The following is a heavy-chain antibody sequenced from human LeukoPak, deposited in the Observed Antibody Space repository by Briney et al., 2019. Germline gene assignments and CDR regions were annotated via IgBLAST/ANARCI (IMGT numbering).Heavy chain of an antibody. V-gene: IGHV1-2*02. Sequence: ASVKVSCKASGYTFTGYYMHWVRQAPGHRLEWMGWINPNSGGTNYAQKFQGRVTMTSDTSISTAYMELSSLRSDDTAVYYCARATGGGNYNNRAFDIWGQGTLVTVSS. CDR3: ARATGGGNYNNRAFDI. CDR1: GYTFTGYY. D-gene: IGHD4-11*01. J-gene: IGHJ4*02. CDR2: INPNSGGT.